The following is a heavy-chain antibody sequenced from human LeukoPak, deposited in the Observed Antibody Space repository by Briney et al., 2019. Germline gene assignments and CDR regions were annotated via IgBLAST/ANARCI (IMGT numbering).Heavy chain of an antibody. Sequence: PGGSLRLSCAASGFTFSSYAMSWVRQAPGKGLESVSGLEWVSGISGSGDNTYYADSVKGRFTISRDNSKNTLYLQMNSLRAEDTAVYYCARGKDTAMVNYGMDVWGQGTTVTVSS. D-gene: IGHD5-18*01. J-gene: IGHJ6*02. CDR2: ISGSGDNT. CDR3: ARGKDTAMVNYGMDV. CDR1: GFTFSSYA. V-gene: IGHV3-23*01.